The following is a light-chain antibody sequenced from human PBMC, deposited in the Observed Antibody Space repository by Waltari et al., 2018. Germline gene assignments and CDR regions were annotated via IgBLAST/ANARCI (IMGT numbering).Light chain of an antibody. CDR3: QNHERLPAV. CDR2: QSS. CDR1: QSISRY. Sequence: EVILTQSPDPLSLSPGERATLTCRASQSISRYLVGYQQKPGQAPRLLIYQSSIRATGIPDRVSGIGYGTDFSLTISRLEPEDFAVYYCQNHERLPAVFGQGTKVEMK. V-gene: IGKV3-20*01. J-gene: IGKJ1*01.